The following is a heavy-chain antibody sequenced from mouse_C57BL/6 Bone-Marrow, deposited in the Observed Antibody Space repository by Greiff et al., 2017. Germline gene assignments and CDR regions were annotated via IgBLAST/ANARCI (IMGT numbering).Heavy chain of an antibody. J-gene: IGHJ1*03. CDR3: ARAPYGCDTYWYFDF. Sequence: VQLQQSGPELVKPGASVKISCKASGYSFTGYYMNWVKQSPEKSLEWIGEINPSTGGTTYNEKFKAKATVTVDKSSSTAYMQLKSLTSEDSAVYYCARAPYGCDTYWYFDFWGTGTTVTVSS. D-gene: IGHD2-2*01. V-gene: IGHV1-42*01. CDR2: INPSTGGT. CDR1: GYSFTGYY.